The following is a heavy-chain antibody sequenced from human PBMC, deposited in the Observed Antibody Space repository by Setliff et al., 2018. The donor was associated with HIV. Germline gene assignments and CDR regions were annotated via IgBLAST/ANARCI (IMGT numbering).Heavy chain of an antibody. Sequence: ASVKVSCKASGYTFTDYYMHWAQQAPGKGLEWMGRVDPEDGETIYAEKFQGRVTITADTSTDTAYMELSSLRSEDTAVYHCATDGELEPTDAFDIWGQGTMVTVSS. J-gene: IGHJ3*02. CDR1: GYTFTDYY. D-gene: IGHD1-1*01. V-gene: IGHV1-69-2*01. CDR3: ATDGELEPTDAFDI. CDR2: VDPEDGET.